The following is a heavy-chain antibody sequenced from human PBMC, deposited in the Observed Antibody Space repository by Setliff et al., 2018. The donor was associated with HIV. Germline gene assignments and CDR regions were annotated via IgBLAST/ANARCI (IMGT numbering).Heavy chain of an antibody. V-gene: IGHV1-2*06. Sequence: ASVKVSCKASGYSFTDYFMHWVRQAPGQGLEWMGRINANRGGTSYAQTFQGRVTMTRDTSINTAYMEFSSLRSDDTAVYYCARQLSNSLESWGQGTLVTVSS. CDR3: ARQLSNSLES. D-gene: IGHD1-1*01. CDR2: INANRGGT. CDR1: GYSFTDYF. J-gene: IGHJ4*02.